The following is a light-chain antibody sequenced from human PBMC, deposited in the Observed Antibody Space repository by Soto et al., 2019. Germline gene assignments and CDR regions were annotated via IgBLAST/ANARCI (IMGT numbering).Light chain of an antibody. CDR2: GAS. V-gene: IGKV3-20*01. CDR3: QQYDSALMYT. Sequence: EIVLTQSPGTLSLSPGERATLSCRTSQSVSNSYISWYQQKPGQAPRLLIYGASNRATGIPDRFSGCGSGTDFSLTISRLEPEDFAVYYCQQYDSALMYTFGQGTKLEIK. CDR1: QSVSNSY. J-gene: IGKJ2*01.